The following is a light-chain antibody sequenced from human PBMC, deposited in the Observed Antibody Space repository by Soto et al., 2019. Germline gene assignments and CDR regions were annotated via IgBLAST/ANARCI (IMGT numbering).Light chain of an antibody. V-gene: IGKV2-28*01. J-gene: IGKJ4*01. CDR2: LGS. Sequence: DIVMTQSPLSLPVTPGDPASISCRSSQSLLHRNGYNYLGWYMQNTGQSPQLLIYLGSNRASGVPDRFGGSGSGTDFTLKISRVEADDVGVYYYMQALKTPLTFGGGTKVEIK. CDR3: MQALKTPLT. CDR1: QSLLHRNGYNY.